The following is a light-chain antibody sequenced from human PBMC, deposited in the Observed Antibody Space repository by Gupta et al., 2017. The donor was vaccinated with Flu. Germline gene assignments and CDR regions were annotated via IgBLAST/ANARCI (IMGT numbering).Light chain of an antibody. CDR2: EVS. CDR1: SSDIGNYNR. Sequence: QSALTQPPSVSGSPGQSVTISCTGTSSDIGNYNRVSWYQQSPGTAPKLMIYEVSNRPSGVPDRFSGFKSGNTASLTISGLQAEDEADFYCSSYTTSSTYVFGTGTKVTVL. V-gene: IGLV2-18*02. CDR3: SSYTTSSTYV. J-gene: IGLJ1*01.